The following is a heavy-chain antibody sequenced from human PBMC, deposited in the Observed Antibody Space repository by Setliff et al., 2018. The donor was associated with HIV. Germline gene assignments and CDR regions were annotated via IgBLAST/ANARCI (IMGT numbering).Heavy chain of an antibody. Sequence: GGSLRLSCAASGFTVSSNYMSWVRQAPGKGLEWVSVIYSDYSTYYADSVKGRSTISRDNSKNTLYLQMNSLRAEDTAVYYCASRSHSSSWSAFDCWGQGTQVTVSS. D-gene: IGHD6-13*01. V-gene: IGHV3-66*02. CDR2: IYSDYST. J-gene: IGHJ4*02. CDR3: ASRSHSSSWSAFDC. CDR1: GFTVSSNY.